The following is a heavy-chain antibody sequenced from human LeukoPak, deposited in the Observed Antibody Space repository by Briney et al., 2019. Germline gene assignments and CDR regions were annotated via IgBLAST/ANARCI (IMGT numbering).Heavy chain of an antibody. CDR1: GYTFTSYD. Sequence: ASVKVSCKASGYTFTSYDINWVRQATGQGLEWMGWMNPNGGNTGYAQKFQGRVTMTRNTSISTAYMELSSLRSEDTAVYYCARGPYCSSTSCYRRYFQHWGQGTLVTVSS. CDR2: MNPNGGNT. J-gene: IGHJ1*01. V-gene: IGHV1-8*01. D-gene: IGHD2-2*02. CDR3: ARGPYCSSTSCYRRYFQH.